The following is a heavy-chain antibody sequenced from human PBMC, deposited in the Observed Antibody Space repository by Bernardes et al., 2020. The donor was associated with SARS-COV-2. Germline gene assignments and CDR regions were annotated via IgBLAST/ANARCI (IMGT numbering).Heavy chain of an antibody. V-gene: IGHV3-53*01. CDR1: GFTVSSNY. D-gene: IGHD4-17*01. CDR2: IYSGGST. Sequence: GGSLRPSCAASGFTVSSNYMSWVRQSPGKGLEWVSVIYSGGSTYYADSVRGRFTISRDDSKNTLSLQMNSLRADDTAIYYCARDYGAWYFDYWGQGTLVTVSS. J-gene: IGHJ4*02. CDR3: ARDYGAWYFDY.